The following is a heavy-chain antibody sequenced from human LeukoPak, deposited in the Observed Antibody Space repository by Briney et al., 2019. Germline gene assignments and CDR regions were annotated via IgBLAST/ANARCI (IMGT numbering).Heavy chain of an antibody. Sequence: ASVKVSCKASGYTFTSYYMHWVRQAPGQGREWMGIIYTGGGSTTYAQKFQGRVTMTSDTYKSTVYMELSSLRSEDTAVYYCARDSAQTGGLDYWGQGTLVTVSS. D-gene: IGHD7-27*01. J-gene: IGHJ4*02. V-gene: IGHV1-46*01. CDR2: IYTGGGST. CDR3: ARDSAQTGGLDY. CDR1: GYTFTSYY.